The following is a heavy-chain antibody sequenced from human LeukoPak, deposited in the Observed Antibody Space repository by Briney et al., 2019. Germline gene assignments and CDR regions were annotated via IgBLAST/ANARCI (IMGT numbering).Heavy chain of an antibody. CDR2: IYYSGST. V-gene: IGHV4-39*07. CDR3: ARGTGTRITIFGVVISAFDI. D-gene: IGHD3-3*01. CDR1: GGSISSNSYY. Sequence: SETLSLTCTVSGGSISSNSYYWGWIRQPPGKGLEWIGSIYYSGSTYYTPSLKSRVTISVDTSKNQFSLKLSSVTAADTAVYYCARGTGTRITIFGVVISAFDIWGQGTTVTVSS. J-gene: IGHJ3*02.